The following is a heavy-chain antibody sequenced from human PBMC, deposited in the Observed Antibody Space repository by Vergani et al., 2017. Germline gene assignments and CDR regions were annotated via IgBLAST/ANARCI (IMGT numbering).Heavy chain of an antibody. J-gene: IGHJ4*02. Sequence: QMQLQESGPGLVKPSQTLSLTCSVSGGSISSGPYSWNWIRQPAGRGLEWIGRIYTSGSTDYNPSLQSPVTLSVDTSKNQFSLKLTSVTAADTAVYYCARVYSPDYCSNTNCYTFDYWGQGTLVTVSS. CDR1: GGSISSGPYS. CDR2: IYTSGST. CDR3: ARVYSPDYCSNTNCYTFDY. D-gene: IGHD2-2*02. V-gene: IGHV4-61*02.